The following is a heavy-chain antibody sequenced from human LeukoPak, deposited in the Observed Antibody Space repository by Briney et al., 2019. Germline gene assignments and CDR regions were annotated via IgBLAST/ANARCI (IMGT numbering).Heavy chain of an antibody. D-gene: IGHD2-15*01. Sequence: SVKVSCKASGGTFSSYAISWVRQAPGQGLEWMGGIIPIFGTTNYAQKFQGRVTITTDESTSTAYMELSSLRSEDTAVYYCASAGGHCSGGNCYLHYYYYMDVWGKGTTVTVSS. CDR2: IIPIFGTT. CDR1: GGTFSSYA. V-gene: IGHV1-69*05. J-gene: IGHJ6*03. CDR3: ASAGGHCSGGNCYLHYYYYMDV.